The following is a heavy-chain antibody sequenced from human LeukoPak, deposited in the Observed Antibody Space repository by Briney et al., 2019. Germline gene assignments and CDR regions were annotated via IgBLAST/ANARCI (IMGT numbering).Heavy chain of an antibody. CDR2: IKSKTDGGTS. Sequence: PGGSLRLSCAVSGLTFSKAWMSWVRQAPGKGLEWVGLIKSKTDGGTSDYAAPVKGRFTISRDDSKNTLYLQMNSLKTEDTAMYYCATLGYCTNGECYGFDYWGQGTLVTVSS. J-gene: IGHJ4*02. CDR1: GLTFSKAW. D-gene: IGHD2-8*01. CDR3: ATLGYCTNGECYGFDY. V-gene: IGHV3-15*01.